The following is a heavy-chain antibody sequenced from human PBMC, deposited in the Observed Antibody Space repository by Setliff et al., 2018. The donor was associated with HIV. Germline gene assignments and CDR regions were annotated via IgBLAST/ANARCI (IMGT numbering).Heavy chain of an antibody. D-gene: IGHD3-22*01. CDR1: GDSTSSYY. CDR2: IYTTGST. J-gene: IGHJ4*02. V-gene: IGHV4-4*09. Sequence: PSETLSLTCPVSGDSTSSYYWSWIRQPPGKGLEWIGYIYTTGSTNYNPSLKSRVTISIDTSKSQFSLKLTSVAAADTAVYYCARSSGYYSTVFYWGQGTRVTVSS. CDR3: ARSSGYYSTVFY.